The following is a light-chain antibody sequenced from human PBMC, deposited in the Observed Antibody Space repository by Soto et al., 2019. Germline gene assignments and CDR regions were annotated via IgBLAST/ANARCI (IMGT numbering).Light chain of an antibody. CDR1: SSDVGGYDY. CDR3: SSYAVNNNLGV. Sequence: QSVLTRPPSASGSPGQSVTISCTGTSSDVGGYDYVSWYQQHPGKAPKLMIYEVSKRPSGVPDRFSGSKSGNTASLTVSGLQAEDEADYYCSSYAVNNNLGVFGGGTKVTVL. J-gene: IGLJ2*01. CDR2: EVS. V-gene: IGLV2-8*01.